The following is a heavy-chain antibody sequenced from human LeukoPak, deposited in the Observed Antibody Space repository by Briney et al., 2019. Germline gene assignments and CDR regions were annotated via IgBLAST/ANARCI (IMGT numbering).Heavy chain of an antibody. J-gene: IGHJ5*02. V-gene: IGHV1-46*01. CDR3: ARDGGGGPRRRNWFDP. Sequence: GASVKVSCKASGYTFTSYYMHWARQAPGQGLEWMGIINPSGGSTSYAQKFQGRVTMTRDKSTSTVYMELSSLRSEDTAVYYCARDGGGGPRRRNWFDPWGQGTLVTVSS. D-gene: IGHD3-16*01. CDR1: GYTFTSYY. CDR2: INPSGGST.